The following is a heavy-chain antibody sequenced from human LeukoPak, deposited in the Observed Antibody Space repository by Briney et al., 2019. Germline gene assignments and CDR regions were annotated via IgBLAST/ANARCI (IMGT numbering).Heavy chain of an antibody. CDR3: AKQFRDILTGYYLGGPFDY. CDR1: GGSISSSSYY. J-gene: IGHJ4*02. Sequence: SETLSLTCTVSGGSISSSSYYWGWIRQPPGKGLEWIGSIYYSGSTYYNPSLKSRVTISVDTSKNQFSLKLSSVTAADTAVFYCAKQFRDILTGYYLGGPFDYWGQGTLVTVSS. CDR2: IYYSGST. D-gene: IGHD3-9*01. V-gene: IGHV4-39*01.